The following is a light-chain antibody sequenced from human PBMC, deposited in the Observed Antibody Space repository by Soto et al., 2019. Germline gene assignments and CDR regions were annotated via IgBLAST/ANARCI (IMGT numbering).Light chain of an antibody. V-gene: IGLV2-8*01. CDR3: SSYAGTIWM. CDR1: SSDVGTYNY. Sequence: QSALTQPPSASGSPGQSVTISCTGTSSDVGTYNYVSWYQQRPGKAPKLMIYEVAKRPSGVPDRFSSSKFGNTASLTVSGLQAEDEATYYCSSYAGTIWMFGGGTKLTVL. CDR2: EVA. J-gene: IGLJ3*02.